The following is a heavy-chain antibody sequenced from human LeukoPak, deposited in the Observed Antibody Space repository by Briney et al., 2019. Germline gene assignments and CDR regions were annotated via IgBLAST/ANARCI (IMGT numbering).Heavy chain of an antibody. CDR1: RYXFTAFY. CDR2: INPNSGGT. J-gene: IGHJ4*02. Sequence: ASVKVSCKASRYXFTAFYIHWVRQAPGQGLEWMGWINPNSGGTNYAQKFQGRVTMTRDTSMSTAYMELSRLRSDDTAVYYCARDIVMYTSAPGYWGQGTLVTVSS. V-gene: IGHV1-2*02. D-gene: IGHD6-19*01. CDR3: ARDIVMYTSAPGY.